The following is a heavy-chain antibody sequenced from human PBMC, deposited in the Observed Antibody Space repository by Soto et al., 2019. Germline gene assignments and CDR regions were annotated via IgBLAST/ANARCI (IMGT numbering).Heavy chain of an antibody. CDR2: IYYRGTT. V-gene: IGHV4-59*01. Sequence: SETLSLTCTVSCDSISSYYWSWIRQPPGKGLEWIGYIYYRGTTKYNPSLKSRVTMSVDTSKNQFSLRLNSVTAADTAVYYCASGYYDSSGYQYYLDFWGQGTLVTVSS. D-gene: IGHD3-22*01. J-gene: IGHJ4*02. CDR3: ASGYYDSSGYQYYLDF. CDR1: CDSISSYY.